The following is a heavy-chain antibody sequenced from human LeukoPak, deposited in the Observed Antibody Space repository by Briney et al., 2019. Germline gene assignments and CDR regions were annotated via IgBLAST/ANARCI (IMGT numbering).Heavy chain of an antibody. Sequence: GGSLRLSCAASGFTVSSNYMSWVRQAPGKGLECGSVIYSGGSKYYPDPVKGRFTISGDSSNNTLYLQMNSLRAEDTAVYYCARDQFAFGLFDYWGQGTLVTVSS. CDR2: IYSGGSK. V-gene: IGHV3-53*01. D-gene: IGHD3/OR15-3a*01. CDR1: GFTVSSNY. J-gene: IGHJ4*02. CDR3: ARDQFAFGLFDY.